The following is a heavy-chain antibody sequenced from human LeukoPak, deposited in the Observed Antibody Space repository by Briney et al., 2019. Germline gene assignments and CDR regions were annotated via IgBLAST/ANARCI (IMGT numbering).Heavy chain of an antibody. CDR3: ARGWRCIAARGHAWYNWFDP. CDR2: ISAYNGNT. CDR1: GYTFTSYG. V-gene: IGHV1-18*01. Sequence: ASVKLSCKACGYTFTSYGISWVRQAPGQGLEWMGWISAYNGNTNYAQKLQGRVTLTTDTSTSTAYMELRSLRSDDTAVYYCARGWRCIAARGHAWYNWFDPWGQGTLVTVSS. D-gene: IGHD6-6*01. J-gene: IGHJ5*01.